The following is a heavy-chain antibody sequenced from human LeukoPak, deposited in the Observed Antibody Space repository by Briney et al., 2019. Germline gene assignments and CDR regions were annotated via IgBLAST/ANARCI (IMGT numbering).Heavy chain of an antibody. CDR3: AKVDTAMAFDY. CDR2: ISYDGSNK. J-gene: IGHJ4*02. Sequence: GRSLRLSCAASGFTFSSYGMHWVRQAPGKGLEWVAVISYDGSNKYYADSVKGRFTISRDNSKNTLYLQMISLRAEDTAVYYCAKVDTAMAFDYWGQGTLVTVSS. V-gene: IGHV3-30*18. D-gene: IGHD5-18*01. CDR1: GFTFSSYG.